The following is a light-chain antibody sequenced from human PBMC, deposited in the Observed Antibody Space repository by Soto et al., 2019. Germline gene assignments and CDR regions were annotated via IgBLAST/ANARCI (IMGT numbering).Light chain of an antibody. CDR2: EVI. J-gene: IGLJ2*01. Sequence: QSALTQPASVSGSPGQSITISCTGTSSDVGTYNYVSWYQHHPGKAPKLLIYEVINRPSGVSNRFSASKSGNTASLTISGLQIEDEADYYCCSYAGSSTSVLFGGGTQLTVL. CDR3: CSYAGSSTSVL. CDR1: SSDVGTYNY. V-gene: IGLV2-14*01.